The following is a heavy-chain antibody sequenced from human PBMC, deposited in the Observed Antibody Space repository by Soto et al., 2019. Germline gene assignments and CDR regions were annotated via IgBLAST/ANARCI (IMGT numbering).Heavy chain of an antibody. CDR2: IYYSVST. CDR1: GGSISSGDYY. D-gene: IGHD3-10*01. V-gene: IGHV4-30-4*01. CDR3: ARGGGSGGVDFEY. J-gene: IGHJ4*02. Sequence: SETLSLTCTVSGGSISSGDYYCSWIRQPPGKGLEWIGYIYYSVSTYYNPSLKSRVTISVDTSKNQFSLKLSSVTAADTAVYYCARGGGSGGVDFEYWGQGTMVTVSS.